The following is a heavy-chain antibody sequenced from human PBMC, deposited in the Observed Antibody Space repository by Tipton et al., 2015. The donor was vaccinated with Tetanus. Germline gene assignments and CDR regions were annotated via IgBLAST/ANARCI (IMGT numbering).Heavy chain of an antibody. CDR2: IIPIFGTA. CDR3: ASKGGIVVVPAANRYAFDI. J-gene: IGHJ3*02. CDR1: GGTFSSYA. V-gene: IGHV1-69*01. Sequence: QLVQSGAEVKKPGSSVKVSCKASGGTFSSYAISWVRQAPGQGLEWMGGIIPIFGTANYAQKFQGRVTITADESTSTAYMELSSRRSEDTAVYYCASKGGIVVVPAANRYAFDIWGQGTMVTVSS. D-gene: IGHD2-2*01.